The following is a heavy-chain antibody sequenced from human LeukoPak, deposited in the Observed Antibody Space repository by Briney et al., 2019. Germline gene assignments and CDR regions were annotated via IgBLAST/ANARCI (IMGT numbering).Heavy chain of an antibody. D-gene: IGHD3-10*01. J-gene: IGHJ4*02. CDR3: ARDRMVRGVTLHDY. CDR1: GFTFSNYA. V-gene: IGHV3-30*04. Sequence: PGRSLRLSCAASGFTFSNYAMHWVRQAPGKGMEWVAVISYDGSNKYYADSVKGRFTISRDNSKNTLYLQMNSLRAEDTAVYYCARDRMVRGVTLHDYWGQGTLVTVSS. CDR2: ISYDGSNK.